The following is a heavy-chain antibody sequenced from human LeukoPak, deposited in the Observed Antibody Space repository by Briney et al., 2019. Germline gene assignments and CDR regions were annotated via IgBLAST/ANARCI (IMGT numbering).Heavy chain of an antibody. J-gene: IGHJ4*02. CDR1: GYIFTNYW. Sequence: GESLKISCKGSGYIFTNYWIGWVHQMPGKGLEWMGIIYPGDSDTRYSPSFQGQVTISADRSISTAYLQWSSPKASDTAMYYCARQGAVARFDYWGQGTLVTVSS. V-gene: IGHV5-51*07. CDR3: ARQGAVARFDY. CDR2: IYPGDSDT. D-gene: IGHD6-19*01.